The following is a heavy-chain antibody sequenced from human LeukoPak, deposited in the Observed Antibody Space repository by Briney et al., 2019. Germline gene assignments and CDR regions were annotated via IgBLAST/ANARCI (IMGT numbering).Heavy chain of an antibody. CDR3: VRHFNSVATMQIDY. Sequence: GGSLRLSCATSGFTFDDHGLRWVRQAPGKGLEWVSGINGNSGSKRYAASVKGRFTISRDNARNSVYLEMTSLRAEDTAFYHCVRHFNSVATMQIDYWGQGTLVSVSS. D-gene: IGHD5-12*01. CDR2: INGNSGSK. V-gene: IGHV3-20*01. J-gene: IGHJ4*02. CDR1: GFTFDDHG.